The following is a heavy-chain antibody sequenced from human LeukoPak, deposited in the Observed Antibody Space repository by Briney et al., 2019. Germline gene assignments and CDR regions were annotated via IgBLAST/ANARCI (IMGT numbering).Heavy chain of an antibody. CDR2: ISGSGGST. CDR1: GFTFSSYA. J-gene: IGHJ4*01. V-gene: IGHV3-23*01. D-gene: IGHD6-19*01. CDR3: AKDMTTAVAGTLFDC. Sequence: GGSLRLSCAASGFTFSSYAMSWVRQGPGKGLEWVSTISGSGGSTYYADSVKGRFTVSRDNSKNTLYLQMNSLRAEDTAVYYCAKDMTTAVAGTLFDCWGQGTLVTVSS.